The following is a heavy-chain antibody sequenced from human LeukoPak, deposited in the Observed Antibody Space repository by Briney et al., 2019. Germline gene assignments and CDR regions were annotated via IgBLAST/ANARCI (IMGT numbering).Heavy chain of an antibody. J-gene: IGHJ4*02. CDR3: AKVPTRSVSSWSYFDY. Sequence: AGGYLRLSCAASGFTFDDYAMHWVRQAPGKGLEWVSGISWNSGSIGYADSVKGRFTISRDNAKNSLYLQMNSLRAEDTALYYCAKVPTRSVSSWSYFDYWGQGTLVTVSS. D-gene: IGHD6-13*01. CDR1: GFTFDDYA. V-gene: IGHV3-9*01. CDR2: ISWNSGSI.